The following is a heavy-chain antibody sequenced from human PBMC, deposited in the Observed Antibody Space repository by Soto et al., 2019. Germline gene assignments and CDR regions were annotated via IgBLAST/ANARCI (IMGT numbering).Heavy chain of an antibody. CDR1: GFTFSSFT. Sequence: QVQLVESGGGVVQPGRSLRLSCAASGFTFSSFTMHWVRQAPGKGLEWVAVISYDENNRYYADSVKGRFTISRDNSKNTLYLQMNCLRAEDTAVHCCARRLPLACTPQFDYWGQGTLVTVSS. CDR2: ISYDENNR. V-gene: IGHV3-30-3*01. J-gene: IGHJ4*02. D-gene: IGHD6-19*01. CDR3: ARRLPLACTPQFDY.